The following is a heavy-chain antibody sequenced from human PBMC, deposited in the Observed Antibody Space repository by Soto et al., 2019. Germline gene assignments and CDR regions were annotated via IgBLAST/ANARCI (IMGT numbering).Heavy chain of an antibody. Sequence: SETLSLTCAVYGGSFSGYYWSWIRQPPGKGLEWIGEINHSGSPNYSPSLKSRVTISVDTSKNQFSLKLSYVTAADTAVYYCARGGPGTQPGYWFDPWGQGTLVTVSS. CDR2: INHSGSP. J-gene: IGHJ5*02. CDR1: GGSFSGYY. CDR3: ARGGPGTQPGYWFDP. V-gene: IGHV4-34*01. D-gene: IGHD1-1*01.